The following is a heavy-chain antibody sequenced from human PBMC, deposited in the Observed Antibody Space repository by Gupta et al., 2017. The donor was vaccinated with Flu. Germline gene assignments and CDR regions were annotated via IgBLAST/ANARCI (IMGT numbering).Heavy chain of an antibody. J-gene: IGHJ4*02. CDR1: GFTFSAAW. Sequence: EVQLVGSGGGLVQPGGSLRLSCAASGFTFSAAWMNWVRQAPGKGVEGVANINQDGSTKNYVDSLKGRFTVSRDNAKNSLYLQMDSLRAEDTAVYFCARNRGWEQFDYWGQGTLVTVSS. CDR2: INQDGSTK. V-gene: IGHV3-7*01. CDR3: ARNRGWEQFDY. D-gene: IGHD5-24*01.